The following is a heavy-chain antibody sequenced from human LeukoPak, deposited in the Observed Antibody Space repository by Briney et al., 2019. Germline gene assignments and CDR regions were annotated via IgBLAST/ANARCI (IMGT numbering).Heavy chain of an antibody. CDR1: GFTFSSYA. CDR3: ASGMRVGPNI. D-gene: IGHD1-26*01. J-gene: IGHJ4*02. CDR2: ISYDGSNK. Sequence: GGSLRLSCAASGFTFSSYAMHWVRQAPGKGLEWVAVISYDGSNKYYADSVKGRFTISRDNAKNLLYLQMNSLRAEDTAVYYCASGMRVGPNIWGQGTLVTVSS. V-gene: IGHV3-30-3*01.